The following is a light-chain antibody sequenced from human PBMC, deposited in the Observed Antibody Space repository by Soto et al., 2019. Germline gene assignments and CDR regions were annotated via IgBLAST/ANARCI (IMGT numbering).Light chain of an antibody. J-gene: IGKJ5*01. Sequence: EIVLTQSPATRSVSPGESVTLSCRASQLFSSNLAWYQRRPGQAPRLLIYGSSTRATGVPARFSGSASGTEFTLTISSLQSEDFGVYYCQQYNDWPRTFGQGTRLEIK. V-gene: IGKV3-15*01. CDR3: QQYNDWPRT. CDR1: QLFSSN. CDR2: GSS.